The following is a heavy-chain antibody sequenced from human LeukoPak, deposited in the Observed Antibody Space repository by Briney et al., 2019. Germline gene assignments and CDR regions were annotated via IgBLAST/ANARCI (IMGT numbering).Heavy chain of an antibody. CDR2: ISSSSSYI. V-gene: IGHV3-21*01. CDR1: GFTFSSYS. D-gene: IGHD6-19*01. J-gene: IGHJ5*02. CDR3: ARSRGSSGWYRWFDP. Sequence: GGSLRPSCAASGFTFSSYSMNWVRQAPGKGLEWVSSISSSSSYIYYADSVKGRFTISRDNAKNSLYLQMNSLRAEDTAVYYCARSRGSSGWYRWFDPWGQGTLVTVSS.